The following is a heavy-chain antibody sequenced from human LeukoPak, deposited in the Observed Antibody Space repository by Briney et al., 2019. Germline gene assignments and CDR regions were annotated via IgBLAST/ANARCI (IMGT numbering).Heavy chain of an antibody. CDR2: IYSNGAT. Sequence: PGGSLRLSCAASGFTVSSNYMSWVRQAPGKGLEWVSVIYSNGATYYAESAKGRFTISRDNSKNTLYLQMNSLRAEDTAVYYCAKDRKQWFRELVLFDYWGQGTLVTVSS. D-gene: IGHD3-10*01. J-gene: IGHJ4*02. CDR1: GFTVSSNY. V-gene: IGHV3-53*01. CDR3: AKDRKQWFRELVLFDY.